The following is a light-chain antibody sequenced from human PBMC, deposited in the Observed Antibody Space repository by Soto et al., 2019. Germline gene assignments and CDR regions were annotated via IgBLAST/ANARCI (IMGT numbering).Light chain of an antibody. J-gene: IGKJ1*01. CDR2: CAS. Sequence: EIVLTQSPGTLSLSPGERATLSCRASQSVSSSYLAWYQQKPGQAPRLLIYCASSRATGIPDRFSGSWSGTDFTLTISRLEPEDFAVYYCQQYGSSLWRLGKGNKVEIK. V-gene: IGKV3-20*01. CDR3: QQYGSSLWR. CDR1: QSVSSSY.